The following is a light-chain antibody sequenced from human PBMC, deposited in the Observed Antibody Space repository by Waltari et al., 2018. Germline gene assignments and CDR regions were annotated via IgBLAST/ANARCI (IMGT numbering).Light chain of an antibody. Sequence: EIVLTQSPGTLSLSPGERATLSCRASQSVGRTLCWYQQKHGQAPRLPLYDASTRATAXXXXXXXXXXXTDXSXTISXXXXXXXAVYYCQMYVRLPATFGQGTKVEI. CDR1: QSVGRT. CDR2: DAS. V-gene: IGKV3-20*01. J-gene: IGKJ1*01. CDR3: QMYVRLPAT.